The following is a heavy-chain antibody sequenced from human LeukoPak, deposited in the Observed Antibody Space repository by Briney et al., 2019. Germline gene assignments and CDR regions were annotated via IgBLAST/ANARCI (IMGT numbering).Heavy chain of an antibody. Sequence: SGGSLRLSCTASGVTRNYFTSVRQAPGKGLEGVSVSYNGGTTYYADSVKGRFTVSRDNSKPTLFEYLQMNSLITDDTPGYYCAGGGEAARSLHYWGQGTLVNVSS. CDR3: AGGGEAARSLHY. CDR2: SYNGGTT. D-gene: IGHD3-16*01. J-gene: IGHJ4*02. CDR1: GVTRNY. V-gene: IGHV3-66*02.